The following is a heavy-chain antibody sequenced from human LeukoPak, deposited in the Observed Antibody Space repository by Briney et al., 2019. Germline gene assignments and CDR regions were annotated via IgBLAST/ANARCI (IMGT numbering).Heavy chain of an antibody. Sequence: PGGSLRLSCAASGFTFSNAWMSWVRQAPGKGLEWVGRIKSKTDGGTTDYAAPVKGRFTISRDDSKNTLYLQMNSLKTEDTAVYYCTTSNIVVVPAAVSTYDFWSGYYRDYWGQGTLVTLSS. V-gene: IGHV3-15*01. CDR2: IKSKTDGGTT. CDR1: GFTFSNAW. D-gene: IGHD3-3*01. J-gene: IGHJ4*02. CDR3: TTSNIVVVPAAVSTYDFWSGYYRDY.